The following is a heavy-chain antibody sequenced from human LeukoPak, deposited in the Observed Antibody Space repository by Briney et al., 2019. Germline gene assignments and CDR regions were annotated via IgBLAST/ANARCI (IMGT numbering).Heavy chain of an antibody. CDR2: LYSDGNT. CDR1: GFTVITND. J-gene: IGHJ4*02. V-gene: IGHV3-53*01. Sequence: PGGSLRLSCAASGFTVITNDMTWVRQAPGKGLEWVSVLYSDGNTKYADSVQGGFTISRDNSKNTLYLEMNSLSPDDTAVYYCARGVEPLAADTLAYWGQGTLATVSS. D-gene: IGHD1-14*01. CDR3: ARGVEPLAADTLAY.